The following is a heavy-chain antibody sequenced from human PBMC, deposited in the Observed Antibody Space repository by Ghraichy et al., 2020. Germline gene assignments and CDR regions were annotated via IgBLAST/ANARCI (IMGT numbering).Heavy chain of an antibody. J-gene: IGHJ3*01. CDR2: IHYSGST. D-gene: IGHD1-26*01. CDR3: ARGRWELPF. CDR1: GVSLNDYY. Sequence: SETLSLTCNVSGVSLNDYYWTWIRQPPGKELEWIAYIHYSGSTESNPSLKSRVTISIDTSKNHFSLKLTSVTAADTAVYYCARGRWELPFWGQGTVVTVSS. V-gene: IGHV4-59*01.